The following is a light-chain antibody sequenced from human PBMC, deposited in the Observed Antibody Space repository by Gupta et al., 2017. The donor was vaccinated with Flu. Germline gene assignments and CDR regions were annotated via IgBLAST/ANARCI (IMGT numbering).Light chain of an antibody. CDR2: GAS. J-gene: IGKJ1*01. Sequence: TLSASPGERATLFCRASQSVTTKLAWYQQKPGQAPRRLIYGASTRATGVPARCSGSGSGTEFILTISSRQSEDFGVYYCQQYNNWPTWTFGQGTKVDTK. CDR3: QQYNNWPTWT. V-gene: IGKV3-15*01. CDR1: QSVTTK.